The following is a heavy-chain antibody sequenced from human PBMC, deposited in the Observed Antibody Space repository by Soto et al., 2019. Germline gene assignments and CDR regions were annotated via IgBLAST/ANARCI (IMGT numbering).Heavy chain of an antibody. D-gene: IGHD3-3*01. CDR3: ARGRYDFWSGYYRVAAFDI. CDR1: GYTFTKYD. Sequence: ASVKVSCKASGYTFTKYDINWVRQAPGQGLEWLGWISTYNGNTNYAQKLQGRVTMTTDTSTSTAYMELRSLRSDDTAVYYCARGRYDFWSGYYRVAAFDIWGQGTMVTVSS. CDR2: ISTYNGNT. J-gene: IGHJ3*02. V-gene: IGHV1-18*01.